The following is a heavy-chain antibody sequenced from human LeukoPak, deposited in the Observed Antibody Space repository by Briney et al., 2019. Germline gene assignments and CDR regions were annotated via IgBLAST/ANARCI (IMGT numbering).Heavy chain of an antibody. CDR3: ARRSVSIAARPFDY. Sequence: SETLSLTCTVSGVSISSYYWSWIRQPPGKGLEWIGYIYYSGGTNYNPSLKSRVTISVDTSKNQFSLKLSSVTAADTAVYYCARRSVSIAARPFDYWGQGTLVTVSS. CDR2: IYYSGGT. D-gene: IGHD6-6*01. J-gene: IGHJ4*02. V-gene: IGHV4-59*12. CDR1: GVSISSYY.